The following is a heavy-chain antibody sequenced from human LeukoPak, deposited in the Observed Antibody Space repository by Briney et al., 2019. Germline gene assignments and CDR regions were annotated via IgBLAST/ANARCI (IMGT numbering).Heavy chain of an antibody. CDR2: IYYSGST. Sequence: SETLSLTGTGSGVSISTYYWSWIRQPPGKGLEWIGYIYYSGSTNYNPSLKSRVTISVDTSKNQFSLKLSSVTAADTALYYCARAKITAADIDRPFDPWGQGTLVTVSS. D-gene: IGHD6-13*01. CDR1: GVSISTYY. CDR3: ARAKITAADIDRPFDP. V-gene: IGHV4-59*01. J-gene: IGHJ5*02.